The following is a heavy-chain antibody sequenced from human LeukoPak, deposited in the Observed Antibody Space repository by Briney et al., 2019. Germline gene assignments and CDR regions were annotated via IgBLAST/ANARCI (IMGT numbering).Heavy chain of an antibody. D-gene: IGHD2-2*01. Sequence: GGSLRLSCAASGFTFSFNWMSWVRQAPGKGLEWVANIKQDGSEKYYVDSVKGRFTISRDNAKNSLSLQMSSLRAEDTAVYYCARGYRTIDYWGQGTLVTVSS. CDR1: GFTFSFNW. CDR2: IKQDGSEK. CDR3: ARGYRTIDY. J-gene: IGHJ4*02. V-gene: IGHV3-7*02.